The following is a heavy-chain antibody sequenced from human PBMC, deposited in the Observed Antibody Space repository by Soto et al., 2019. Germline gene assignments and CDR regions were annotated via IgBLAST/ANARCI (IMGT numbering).Heavy chain of an antibody. J-gene: IGHJ4*02. CDR3: ARSPPYDSSGYYQNFDY. D-gene: IGHD3-22*01. CDR1: GYSFTSYW. CDR2: IYPGDSDT. Sequence: GESLKISCKGSGYSFTSYWIGWVRQMPGKGLEWMGIIYPGDSDTRYSPSFQGQVTISADKSISTAYLQWSSLKASDTAMYYCARSPPYDSSGYYQNFDYWGQGTLVTVSS. V-gene: IGHV5-51*01.